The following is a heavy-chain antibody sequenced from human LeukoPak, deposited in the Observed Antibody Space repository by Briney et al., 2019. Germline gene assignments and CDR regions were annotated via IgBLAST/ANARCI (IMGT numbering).Heavy chain of an antibody. CDR1: GGTFSSYA. D-gene: IGHD3-10*01. V-gene: IGHV1-69*05. CDR2: IIPIFGTA. CDR3: ARDRDDATFDY. Sequence: ASVKVSCKASGGTFSSYAISWVRQAPGQGLEWMGGIIPIFGTANYAQKFQGRVTITTDGSTSTAYMELSSLRSEDTAVYYCARDRDDATFDYWGQGTLVTVSS. J-gene: IGHJ4*02.